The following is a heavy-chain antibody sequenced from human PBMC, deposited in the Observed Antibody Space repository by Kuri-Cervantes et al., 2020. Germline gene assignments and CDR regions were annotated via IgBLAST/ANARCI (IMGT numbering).Heavy chain of an antibody. D-gene: IGHD3-9*01. CDR3: ATVKAYYDILTGYYSENYYFDY. CDR1: GFTVSSNY. CDR2: LYSGGTT. Sequence: GGSLRLSCAASGFTVSSNYMTWVRQAPGKGLEWVTVLYSGGTTYYADSVKGRFTISRDNSKNTLYPQLNSLRAEDTAVYYCATVKAYYDILTGYYSENYYFDYWGQGTLVTVSS. V-gene: IGHV3-53*01. J-gene: IGHJ4*02.